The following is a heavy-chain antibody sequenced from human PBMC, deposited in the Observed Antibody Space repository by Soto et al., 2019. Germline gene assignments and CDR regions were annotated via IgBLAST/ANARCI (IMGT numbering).Heavy chain of an antibody. V-gene: IGHV4-31*03. D-gene: IGHD6-6*01. CDR3: AIGLPEYISSSGNFDY. Sequence: QVQLQESGPGLVKPSQTLSLTCTVSGGSISSGGYYWSWIRQHPGKGLEWIGYIYYSGSTYYNPSLKSRVTISVDTSKNQFALKLSSVTAADTAVYYCAIGLPEYISSSGNFDYWGQGTLVTVSS. CDR1: GGSISSGGYY. J-gene: IGHJ4*02. CDR2: IYYSGST.